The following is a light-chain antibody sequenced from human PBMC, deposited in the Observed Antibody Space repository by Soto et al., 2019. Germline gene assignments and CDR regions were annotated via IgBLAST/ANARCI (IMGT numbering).Light chain of an antibody. Sequence: DIVLTQSPGTLSLSPVEIATLSFMASQSVRSSYLAWYQQRPGQAPRLLISDASNRATGIPDRFSGSGSGTDFTLTISRLEPEDFALYYCQQYGGSPITFGQGTRLEIK. CDR2: DAS. CDR1: QSVRSSY. J-gene: IGKJ5*01. CDR3: QQYGGSPIT. V-gene: IGKV3-20*01.